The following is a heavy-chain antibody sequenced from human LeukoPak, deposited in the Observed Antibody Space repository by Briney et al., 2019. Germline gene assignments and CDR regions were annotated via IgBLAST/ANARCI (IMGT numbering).Heavy chain of an antibody. CDR1: RFSFSSYW. D-gene: IGHD3-9*01. Sequence: GGSLRLSCAASRFSFSSYWMSWVRQAPGVGLEWVATIKLDGSEKYYVDSVKGRFTISRDNAKNSLYLHMNSLRAEDTAVYYCARDRSDILTGFNDAFDIWGQGTVVTVSS. V-gene: IGHV3-7*01. CDR2: IKLDGSEK. CDR3: ARDRSDILTGFNDAFDI. J-gene: IGHJ3*02.